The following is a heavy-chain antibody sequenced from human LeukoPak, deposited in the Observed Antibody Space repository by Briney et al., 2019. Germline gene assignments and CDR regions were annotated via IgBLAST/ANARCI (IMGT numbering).Heavy chain of an antibody. CDR1: GGSISSYY. J-gene: IGHJ5*02. V-gene: IGHV4-59*08. D-gene: IGHD3-10*01. CDR3: ARLLYYYGSGRGFDP. CDR2: IYYSGST. Sequence: SETLSLTCTVSGGSISSYYWSWIRQPPGKGLEWIGYIYYSGSTNYNPSLKSRVTISVHTSKNQFSLKLSSVPAADTAVYYCARLLYYYGSGRGFDPWGQGTLVTVSS.